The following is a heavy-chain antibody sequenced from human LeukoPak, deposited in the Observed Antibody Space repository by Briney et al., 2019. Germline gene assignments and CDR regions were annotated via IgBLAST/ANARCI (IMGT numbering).Heavy chain of an antibody. CDR2: IYPNSGGT. D-gene: IGHD3-10*01. CDR3: ARGLGSFVDWYFYD. J-gene: IGHJ4*02. V-gene: IGHV1-2*02. Sequence: GASVKVSCKASGYALSGSYMHWVRQAPGQGLEWMGWIYPNSGGTNYAQKFQGRVTMPRVTAITTAYMELTRPKSDDTAVYYCARGLGSFVDWYFYDCGQGTLVTVSS. CDR1: GYALSGSY.